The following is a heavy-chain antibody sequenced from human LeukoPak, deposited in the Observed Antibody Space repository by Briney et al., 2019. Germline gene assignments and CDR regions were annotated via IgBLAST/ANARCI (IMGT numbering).Heavy chain of an antibody. D-gene: IGHD5-18*01. CDR1: GFIFDDYG. CDR2: INWNGGST. V-gene: IGHV3-20*04. J-gene: IGHJ4*02. Sequence: GGSLRLSCAASGFIFDDYGMSWVRQAPGKGLEWVSGINWNGGSTGYADSVKGRFTISRDNALYLQMNSLRAEDTAVYYCARFAGYSYGFDYWGQGTLATVSS. CDR3: ARFAGYSYGFDY.